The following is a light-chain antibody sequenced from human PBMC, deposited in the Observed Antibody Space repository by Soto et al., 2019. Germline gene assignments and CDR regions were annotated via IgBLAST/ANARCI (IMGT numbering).Light chain of an antibody. CDR3: QQYENSPIT. CDR1: QSVDNY. V-gene: IGKV3-20*01. CDR2: GAS. Sequence: EIGLTQSPCTLSLSGGGRATLSCRASQSVDNYLAWYHQKTGQAPRLLIYGASSRATGIPDRFSGTGSETDFTLTINRLETEDFAVYYCQQYENSPITFGQGTQLEIK. J-gene: IGKJ5*01.